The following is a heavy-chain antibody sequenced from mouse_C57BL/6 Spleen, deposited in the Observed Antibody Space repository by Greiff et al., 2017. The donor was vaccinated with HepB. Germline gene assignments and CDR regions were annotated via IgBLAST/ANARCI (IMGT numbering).Heavy chain of an antibody. Sequence: VQLQQSGPELVKPGASVKISCKASGYAFSGSWMNWVKQRPGKGLEWIGRIYPGDGDTNYNGKFKGKATLTADKSSSTAYMHLSSLTSEDSAVYYCSISYYYGSSRDCWGQGTTLTGSS. V-gene: IGHV1-82*01. J-gene: IGHJ2*01. D-gene: IGHD1-1*01. CDR2: IYPGDGDT. CDR3: SISYYYGSSRDC. CDR1: GYAFSGSW.